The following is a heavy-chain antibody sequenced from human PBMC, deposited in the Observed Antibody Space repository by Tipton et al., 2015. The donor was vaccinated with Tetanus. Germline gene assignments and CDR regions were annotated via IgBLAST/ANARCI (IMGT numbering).Heavy chain of an antibody. CDR3: ARRSYCSSSRCFDAFDL. CDR2: ISGSGTT. CDR1: GASLRGGDYH. V-gene: IGHV4-61*08. D-gene: IGHD2-2*01. Sequence: TLSLTCTVSGASLRGGDYHWSWIRQPPGKGLEWLAYISGSGTTNSNYYLKSRITMTQDTSKNQISLKLSSVTAADTAVYYCARRSYCSSSRCFDAFDLWGQGTMVTVSS. J-gene: IGHJ3*01.